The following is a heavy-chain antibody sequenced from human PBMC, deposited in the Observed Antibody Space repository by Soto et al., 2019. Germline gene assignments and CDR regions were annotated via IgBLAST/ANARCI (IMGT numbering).Heavy chain of an antibody. CDR2: ISGSGGST. V-gene: IGHV3-23*01. CDR1: GFTFSSYA. CDR3: AKRISIVRDRVLYFDH. J-gene: IGHJ4*02. D-gene: IGHD3-10*01. Sequence: GGSLRLSCAASGFTFSSYAMSWVRQAPGKGLEWVSAISGSGGSTYYADSVKGRFTISRDNSKNTLYLQMNSLRAEDTAVYYCAKRISIVRDRVLYFDHWGQGTLVTVSS.